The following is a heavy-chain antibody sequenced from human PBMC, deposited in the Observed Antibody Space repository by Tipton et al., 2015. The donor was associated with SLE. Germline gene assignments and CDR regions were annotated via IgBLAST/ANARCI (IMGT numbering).Heavy chain of an antibody. J-gene: IGHJ4*02. Sequence: TLSLTCAVYGGSISSYYWSWIRQPPGKGLEWIGYIHHNGTTNYNPSLQSRVTISRDPSKNQFSLKLSSATAADTAVYYCARDQVGVGDFDYWGQGTLVTVSS. V-gene: IGHV4-59*01. CDR2: IHHNGTT. CDR3: ARDQVGVGDFDY. D-gene: IGHD1-26*01. CDR1: GGSISSYY.